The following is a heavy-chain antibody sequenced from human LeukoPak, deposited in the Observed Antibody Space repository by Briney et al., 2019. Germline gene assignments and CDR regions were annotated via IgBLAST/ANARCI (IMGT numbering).Heavy chain of an antibody. D-gene: IGHD6-19*01. J-gene: IGHJ4*02. CDR2: IYTGCNT. V-gene: IGHV3-53*01. CDR1: GFSVNNNY. Sequence: GSLRLSFAASGFSVNNNYMSWVRQPAGKGLEWLSVIYTGCNTFYADSVKGRFTVSRDNFKNTLYLQMNSLRADDTAVYYCTKLKGWYGDGYCDHWGQGTLVTVSS. CDR3: TKLKGWYGDGYCDH.